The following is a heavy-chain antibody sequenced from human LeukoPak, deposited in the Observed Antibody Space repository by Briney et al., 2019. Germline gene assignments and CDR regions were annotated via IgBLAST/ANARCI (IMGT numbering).Heavy chain of an antibody. CDR3: ARVQTDIVPRYNYYMDV. D-gene: IGHD2-15*01. CDR2: IIPIFGTA. CDR1: GGTFSSYA. Sequence: ASVKVSCKASGGTFSSYAISWVRQAPGQGLEWMGGIIPIFGTANYAQKFQGRVTITTDESTSTAYMELSSLRSEDTAVYYCARVQTDIVPRYNYYMDVWGKGTTVTVSS. V-gene: IGHV1-69*05. J-gene: IGHJ6*03.